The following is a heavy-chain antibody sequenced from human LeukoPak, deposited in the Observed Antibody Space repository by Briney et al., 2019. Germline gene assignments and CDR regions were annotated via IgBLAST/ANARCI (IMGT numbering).Heavy chain of an antibody. Sequence: PGGSLRLYCAASGFTFSNAWMTWVRQVPGQGLEWVGRIKRKSAGGTTDYAAPVKGRFTISRDDSKNMLYLQMNNLKTEDTSVYYCTTSGGGWDYFDFWGQGTLVTVSS. CDR2: IKRKSAGGTT. J-gene: IGHJ4*02. CDR1: GFTFSNAW. V-gene: IGHV3-15*01. D-gene: IGHD6-19*01. CDR3: TTSGGGWDYFDF.